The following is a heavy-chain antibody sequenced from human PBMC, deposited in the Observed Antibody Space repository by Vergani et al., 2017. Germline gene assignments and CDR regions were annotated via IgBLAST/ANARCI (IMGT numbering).Heavy chain of an antibody. CDR3: ASVRSISTYYYYYMDV. CDR1: GGTFSSYA. CDR2: INPSGGST. V-gene: IGHV1-46*01. J-gene: IGHJ6*03. Sequence: QVQLVQSGAEVKKPGSSVKVSCKASGGTFSSYAISWVRQAPGQGLEWRGIINPSGGSTSYAQKFQGRVSMTREASTSTVYMELSSLRSEDTAVYYCASVRSISTYYYYYMDVWGKGTTVTVSS. D-gene: IGHD5-24*01.